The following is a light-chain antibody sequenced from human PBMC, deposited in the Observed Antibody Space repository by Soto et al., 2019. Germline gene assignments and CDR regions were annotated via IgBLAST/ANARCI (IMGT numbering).Light chain of an antibody. CDR3: QQADSFPFT. V-gene: IGKV1-12*01. Sequence: DIQLTQSPSSVSASVGDRVTITCRASQDIGTWLAWYQQKPGKAPKLLIYVASNLQSGVPSRFSGAGSGIDFNLTITSLQPEDFATYHCQQADSFPFTFGPGTKVDFK. CDR1: QDIGTW. CDR2: VAS. J-gene: IGKJ3*01.